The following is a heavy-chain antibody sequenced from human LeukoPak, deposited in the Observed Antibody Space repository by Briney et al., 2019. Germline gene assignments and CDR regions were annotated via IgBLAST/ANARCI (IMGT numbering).Heavy chain of an antibody. J-gene: IGHJ6*02. CDR2: ISWNSGSI. Sequence: GGSLRLSCAASGFTFDDYAMHWVRQAPGKGLEWVSGISWNSGSIGYADSVKGRFTISRDNAKNSLYLQMNSLRAEDTALYYCAEGRAYYYYGMDVWGQGTTVTVSS. CDR3: AEGRAYYYYGMDV. CDR1: GFTFDDYA. V-gene: IGHV3-9*01.